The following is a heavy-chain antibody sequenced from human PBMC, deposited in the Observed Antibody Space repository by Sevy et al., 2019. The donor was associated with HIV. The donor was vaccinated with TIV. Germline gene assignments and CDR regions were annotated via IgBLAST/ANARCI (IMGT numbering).Heavy chain of an antibody. Sequence: ASVKVSCKASGYTFTSYYMHWVRQAPGQGLEWMGIINPSGGSTSYAQKFQGTVTMTRDTSTSTVYMELSSLRSEDTAVYYCARGNYDFWSGYYVGTNWFDPWGQGTLVTVSS. D-gene: IGHD3-3*01. V-gene: IGHV1-46*03. J-gene: IGHJ5*02. CDR2: INPSGGST. CDR1: GYTFTSYY. CDR3: ARGNYDFWSGYYVGTNWFDP.